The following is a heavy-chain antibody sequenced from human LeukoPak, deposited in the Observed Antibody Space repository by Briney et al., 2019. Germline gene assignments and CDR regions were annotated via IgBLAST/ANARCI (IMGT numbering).Heavy chain of an antibody. CDR1: GYTFTSYA. CDR2: INTNTGNP. D-gene: IGHD2-21*01. Sequence: ASVKVSCKASGYTFTSYAMNWVRQAPGQGLEWMGWINTNTGNPTYAQGFTGRFVFSLDTSVSTAYLQISSLKAEDTAVYYCARDLAVMDAYYYYYMDVWGKGTTVTVSS. J-gene: IGHJ6*03. CDR3: ARDLAVMDAYYYYYMDV. V-gene: IGHV7-4-1*02.